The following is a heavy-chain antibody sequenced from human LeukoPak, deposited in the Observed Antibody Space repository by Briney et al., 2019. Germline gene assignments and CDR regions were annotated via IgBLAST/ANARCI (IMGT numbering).Heavy chain of an antibody. CDR3: ASVATAVAGTDFDY. J-gene: IGHJ4*02. D-gene: IGHD6-19*01. CDR2: MNPNSGNT. CDR1: GYTLTSYD. Sequence: VASVKASCKASGYTLTSYDINRVRQATGQGLRWLGWMNPNSGNTDYAQKFQARVTMTRNTSITTAYMELSSLRSEDTAVYYCASVATAVAGTDFDYWGQGTLVTVSS. V-gene: IGHV1-8*01.